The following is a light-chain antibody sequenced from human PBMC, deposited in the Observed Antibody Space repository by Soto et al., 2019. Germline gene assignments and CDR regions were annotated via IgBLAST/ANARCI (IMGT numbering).Light chain of an antibody. CDR3: QQYSVSPWT. Sequence: IVLTQSPGTLSLSPGERATLSCRASQNLGTDFIAWYQQTPGQAPRLLTFGASSRATGIPDRFRGNGSGTDFTLTITSLETEDFAVYYCQQYSVSPWTFGLGTRVEI. CDR2: GAS. CDR1: QNLGTDF. J-gene: IGKJ1*01. V-gene: IGKV3-20*01.